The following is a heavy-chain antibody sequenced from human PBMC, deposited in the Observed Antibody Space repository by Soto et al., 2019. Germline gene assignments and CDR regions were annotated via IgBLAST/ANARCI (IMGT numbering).Heavy chain of an antibody. CDR1: GFTFSSYD. V-gene: IGHV3-23*01. CDR3: AKGQVLFGYYYYCMDV. CDR2: ISGSGVST. J-gene: IGHJ6*03. Sequence: EVQLLESGGGLVQPGGSLRLSCAASGFTFSSYDMSWVRQAPGKGLEWVSGISGSGVSTYYADSVKGRFTISRDNTKNTLDRQMNSLRAEDTAVYYCAKGQVLFGYYYYCMDVWGKGTTVTVSS. D-gene: IGHD2-2*01.